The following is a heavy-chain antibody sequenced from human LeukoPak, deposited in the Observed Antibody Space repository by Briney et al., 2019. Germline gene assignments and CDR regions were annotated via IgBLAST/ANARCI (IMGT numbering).Heavy chain of an antibody. D-gene: IGHD3-10*01. J-gene: IGHJ4*02. V-gene: IGHV4-38-2*01. Sequence: SETLSLTCAVSGYSISSGYYWGWIRQPPGNGLEWIGSIYHSGSTYYNPSLKSRVTISVDTSKNQFSLKLSSVTAADTAVYYCARWGLYYYGSGIDYWGQGTLVTVSS. CDR3: ARWGLYYYGSGIDY. CDR1: GYSISSGYY. CDR2: IYHSGST.